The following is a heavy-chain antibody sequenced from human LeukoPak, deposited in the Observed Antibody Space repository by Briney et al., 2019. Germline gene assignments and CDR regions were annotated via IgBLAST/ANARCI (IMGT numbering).Heavy chain of an antibody. V-gene: IGHV1-46*01. Sequence: ASVKVSCKASGYTFTSYGISWVRQAPGQGLEWMGIINPSGGSTSYAQKFQGRVTMTRDMSTSTVYMELSSLRSEDTAVYYCARLYGAHYFDYWGQGTLVTVSS. CDR2: INPSGGST. CDR3: ARLYGAHYFDY. J-gene: IGHJ4*02. D-gene: IGHD2/OR15-2a*01. CDR1: GYTFTSYG.